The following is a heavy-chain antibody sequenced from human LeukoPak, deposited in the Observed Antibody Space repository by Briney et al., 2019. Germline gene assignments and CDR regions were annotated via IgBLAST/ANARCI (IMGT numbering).Heavy chain of an antibody. D-gene: IGHD3-10*01. CDR2: IYYSGST. J-gene: IGHJ5*02. Sequence: SETLSLTCTVSGGSISSYYWSWIRQPPGKGLEWIGYIYYSGSTNYNPSLKSRVTISVDTSKNQFSLKLSSVTAADTAVYYCARVRRGQQNWCDLWGQGTLVSVSS. V-gene: IGHV4-59*01. CDR1: GGSISSYY. CDR3: ARVRRGQQNWCDL.